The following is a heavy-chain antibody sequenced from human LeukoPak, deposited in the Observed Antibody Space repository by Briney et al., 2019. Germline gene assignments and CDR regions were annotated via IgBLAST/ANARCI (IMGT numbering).Heavy chain of an antibody. CDR1: GFTFSGHW. CDR2: LSGDGSTA. Sequence: TGGSLCFSGAASGFTFSGHWRHWVGQAQGKGLVGCSRLSGDGSTATYADSVKGRFTISRDNAKNTVFLQMNGLRAEDTAVYYCARSGSGGYCVSTSCYMRRGQGTLVTVSS. CDR3: ARSGSGGYCVSTSCYMR. D-gene: IGHD2-2*02. J-gene: IGHJ4*02. V-gene: IGHV3-74*01.